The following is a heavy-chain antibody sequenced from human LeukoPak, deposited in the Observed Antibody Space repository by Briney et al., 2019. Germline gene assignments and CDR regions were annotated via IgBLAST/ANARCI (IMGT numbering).Heavy chain of an antibody. J-gene: IGHJ3*02. Sequence: KFQGRVTITRDTSTSTAYMELRSLRSDDTAVYYCARDKPVIKLGEGPNDAFDIWGQGTMVTVSS. CDR3: ARDKPVIKLGEGPNDAFDI. D-gene: IGHD2-21*01. V-gene: IGHV1-18*01.